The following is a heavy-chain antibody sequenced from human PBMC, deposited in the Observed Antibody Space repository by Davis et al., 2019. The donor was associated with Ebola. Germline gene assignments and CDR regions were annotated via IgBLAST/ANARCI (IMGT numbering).Heavy chain of an antibody. J-gene: IGHJ6*02. V-gene: IGHV4-59*01. Sequence: SETLSLTCTVSGGSISSYYWSWIRQPPEKGLEWVGYIYYSGSTNCNPSLKSRVAISVDTSKNQFSLKLSSVTAADTAVYYCARDPITGTTGYYYYYGMDVWGQGTTVTVSS. D-gene: IGHD1-20*01. CDR3: ARDPITGTTGYYYYYGMDV. CDR2: IYYSGST. CDR1: GGSISSYY.